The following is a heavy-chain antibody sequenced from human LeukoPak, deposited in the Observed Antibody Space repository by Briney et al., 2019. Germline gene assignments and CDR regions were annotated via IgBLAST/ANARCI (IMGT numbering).Heavy chain of an antibody. CDR3: ARVPRDYGDYGYFDY. V-gene: IGHV3-30*02. D-gene: IGHD4-17*01. CDR2: IRYDGSNE. CDR1: GFTFSSYG. J-gene: IGHJ4*02. Sequence: SGGSLRLSCAASGFTFSSYGMHWVRQAPGKGLEWVPFIRYDGSNEYYADSVRGRFTISRDNSKNSLYLQMNSLRAEDTAVYYCARVPRDYGDYGYFDYWGQGTLVTVSS.